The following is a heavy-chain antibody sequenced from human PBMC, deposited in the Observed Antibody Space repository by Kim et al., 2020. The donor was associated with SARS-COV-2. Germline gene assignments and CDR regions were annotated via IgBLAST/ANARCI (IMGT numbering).Heavy chain of an antibody. Sequence: GGSLRLSCAASGFTFSSYGMHWVRQAPGKGLEWVAVISYDGSNKYYADSVKGRFTISRDNSKNTLYLQMNSLRAEDTAVYYCAKDSETTSYYYYYGMDVWGQGTTVTVSS. CDR3: AKDSETTSYYYYYGMDV. CDR1: GFTFSSYG. D-gene: IGHD3-10*01. J-gene: IGHJ6*02. V-gene: IGHV3-30*18. CDR2: ISYDGSNK.